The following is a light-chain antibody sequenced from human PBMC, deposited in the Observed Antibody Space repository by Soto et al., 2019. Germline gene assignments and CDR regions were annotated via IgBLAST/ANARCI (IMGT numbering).Light chain of an antibody. CDR3: QHLNSDPRTWT. J-gene: IGKJ1*01. V-gene: IGKV1-9*01. CDR2: AAS. CDR1: ENINKY. Sequence: IQMSKSTSSLSASEAGRSTITCRATENINKYVSWYQHQPGKAPILLIYAASNLQGGVPSRFSGSGSGTDFTLTISSLQPEDFATYYCQHLNSDPRTWTFGQGTKVDVK.